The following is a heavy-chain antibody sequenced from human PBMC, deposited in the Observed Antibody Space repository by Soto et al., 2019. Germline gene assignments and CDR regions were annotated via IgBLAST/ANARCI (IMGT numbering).Heavy chain of an antibody. Sequence: QVQLQESGPGLVKPSETLSLTCTVSGVSISRYFWTWVRQPPGQGLEWIGYIYYTGSTNYNPSLKSRVTISVDTSTNQFSLKLNSVTAADTAVYYCAKSDSGDSKSPFDFWGQGTLVTVSS. CDR1: GVSISRYF. V-gene: IGHV4-59*01. CDR3: AKSDSGDSKSPFDF. D-gene: IGHD4-17*01. CDR2: IYYTGST. J-gene: IGHJ4*02.